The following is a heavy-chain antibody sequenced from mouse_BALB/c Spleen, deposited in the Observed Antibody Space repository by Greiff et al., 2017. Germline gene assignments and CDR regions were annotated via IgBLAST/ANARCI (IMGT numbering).Heavy chain of an antibody. V-gene: IGHV3-2*02. CDR2: ISYSGST. J-gene: IGHJ3*01. Sequence: VQLKESGPGLVKPSQSLSLTCTVTGYSITSDYAWNWIRQFPGNKLEWMGYISYSGSTSYNPSLKSRISITRDTSKNQFFLQLNSVTTEDTATYYCARTLLRSSWFAYWGQGTLVTVSA. CDR1: GYSITSDYA. CDR3: ARTLLRSSWFAY. D-gene: IGHD1-1*01.